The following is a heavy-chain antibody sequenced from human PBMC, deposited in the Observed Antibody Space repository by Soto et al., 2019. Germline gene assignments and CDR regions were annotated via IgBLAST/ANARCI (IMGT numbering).Heavy chain of an antibody. CDR3: VSDYAYDTSRNDAFDI. CDR1: GGSISSGDYY. J-gene: IGHJ3*02. D-gene: IGHD3-22*01. Sequence: QVQLQESGPGLVKPSQTLSLTCTVSGGSISSGDYYWSWIRHHPGKGLEWIGYIYSSGSTYSNPSLRVRFHIAADTSKIQFSLRLRSVTAADTAVYYCVSDYAYDTSRNDAFDIWGQWTMVTLSS. CDR2: IYSSGST. V-gene: IGHV4-31*03.